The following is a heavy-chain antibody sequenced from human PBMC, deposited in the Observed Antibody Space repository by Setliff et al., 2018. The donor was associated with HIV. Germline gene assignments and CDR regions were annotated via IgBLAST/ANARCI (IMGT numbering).Heavy chain of an antibody. CDR3: ARGGEGMALYPDY. CDR1: GYTFTDYT. V-gene: IGHV1-3*01. J-gene: IGHJ4*02. D-gene: IGHD1-26*01. Sequence: ASVKVSCKASGYTFTDYTIHWVRQAPGQRLEWMGWINAGNGNTKYSQKFQGRVTITADESTSTAYMELSSLRSEDTAVYYCARGGEGMALYPDYWGQGTLVTVSS. CDR2: INAGNGNT.